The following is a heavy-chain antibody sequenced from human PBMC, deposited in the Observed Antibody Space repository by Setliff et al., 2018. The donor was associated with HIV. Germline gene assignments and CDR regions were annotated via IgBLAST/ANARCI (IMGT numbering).Heavy chain of an antibody. V-gene: IGHV1-46*01. D-gene: IGHD4-4*01. CDR3: ARERTTLTPHGLGYMDV. Sequence: ASVMVSCKASASRYSFTAYNMHWVRQAPGQGLEWMGIINPFGGTTTYAQKFQGRVTMTRDTSTSTVYMELTNLRSEDTAVYYCARERTTLTPHGLGYMDVWGKGTTVTVSS. J-gene: IGHJ6*03. CDR1: ASRYSFTAYN. CDR2: INPFGGTT.